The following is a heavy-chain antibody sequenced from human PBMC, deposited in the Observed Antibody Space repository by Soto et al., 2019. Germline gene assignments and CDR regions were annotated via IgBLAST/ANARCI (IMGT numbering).Heavy chain of an antibody. CDR2: INPSSGAT. J-gene: IGHJ4*02. CDR1: GYNFIAYY. Sequence: ASVKVSCKTSGYNFIAYYIYWVRQAPGQGPEWMGMINPSSGATNIAQKFQGRITVTSDSSTNTAYLQLSSLRSEDAAVYYCAKYCDGDCRHFDAWGQGTRVTSPQ. D-gene: IGHD2-21*02. CDR3: AKYCDGDCRHFDA. V-gene: IGHV1-46*01.